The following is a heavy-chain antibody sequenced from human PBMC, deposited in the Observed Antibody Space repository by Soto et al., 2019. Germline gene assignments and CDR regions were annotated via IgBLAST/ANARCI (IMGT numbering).Heavy chain of an antibody. J-gene: IGHJ4*02. CDR2: IKSYTSGGTT. V-gene: IGHV3-15*01. CDR3: TTDDPINKY. Sequence: PGGSLRLSCAASGFIFSNAWMSWVRQAPGKGLEWVGRIKSYTSGGTTDYAAPVKGRFAISRDDSKNTLYLQMNSLKTEDAGVYYCTTDDPINKYWGQGTLVTVSS. CDR1: GFIFSNAW.